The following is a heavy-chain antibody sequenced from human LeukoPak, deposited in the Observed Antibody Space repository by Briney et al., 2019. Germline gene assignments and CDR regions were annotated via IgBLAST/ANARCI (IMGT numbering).Heavy chain of an antibody. V-gene: IGHV3-23*01. CDR3: AKGGSSYSEMDY. Sequence: TGGSLRLSCAASGFTFSSYGMSWVRQAPGKGLEWVSAISGSGTGTYYADSVKGRFTISRDNSKNTLYLQMNSLRADDTAVYYCAKGGSSYSEMDYWGRGTLVTVSS. J-gene: IGHJ4*02. D-gene: IGHD4-11*01. CDR2: ISGSGTGT. CDR1: GFTFSSYG.